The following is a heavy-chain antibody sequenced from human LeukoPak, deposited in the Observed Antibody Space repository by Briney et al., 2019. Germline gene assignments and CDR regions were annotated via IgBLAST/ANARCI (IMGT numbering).Heavy chain of an antibody. V-gene: IGHV3-53*05. CDR2: IYSGGST. D-gene: IGHD2-2*01. CDR3: AKDLQYCTTTNCYYYYYMDV. J-gene: IGHJ6*03. CDR1: GFTVSSNY. Sequence: GGSLRLSCAASGFTVSSNYMSWVRQAPGKGLEWVSVIYSGGSTYYADSVKGRFTISRDNSKNTVYLQMSSLRAEDTAVYYCAKDLQYCTTTNCYYYYYMDVWGKGTTVTISS.